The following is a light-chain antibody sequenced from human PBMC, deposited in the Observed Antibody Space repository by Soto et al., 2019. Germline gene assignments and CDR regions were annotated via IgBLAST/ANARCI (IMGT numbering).Light chain of an antibody. Sequence: QSALTQPASVSGSLGQSITISCTGTIPDVGFYNFVSWYQLVPGKAPKVIIYEVSNRPSGVSSRFSGSKSGNTASLSISGLQPEDEADYFCSSFKPGSTLIFGGGTKLTVL. J-gene: IGLJ2*01. V-gene: IGLV2-14*01. CDR3: SSFKPGSTLI. CDR1: IPDVGFYNF. CDR2: EVS.